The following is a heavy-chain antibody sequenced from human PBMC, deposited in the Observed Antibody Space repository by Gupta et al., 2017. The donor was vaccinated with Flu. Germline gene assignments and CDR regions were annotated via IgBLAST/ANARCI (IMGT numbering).Heavy chain of an antibody. Sequence: EVQLLESGGGLVQPGGSLRLSCAASGFTFSSYVMSWGRQATGKGMECVADISGGCGSTYYEDSVKGRFTISRDNSKNTLYLKMNSLRVDDTAVYVWTNGGEYYDTTGDLDNWGQGNRGSVSS. J-gene: IGHJ4*02. CDR2: ISGGCGST. V-gene: IGHV3-23*01. CDR3: TNGGEYYDTTGDLDN. CDR1: GFTFSSYV. D-gene: IGHD3-22*01.